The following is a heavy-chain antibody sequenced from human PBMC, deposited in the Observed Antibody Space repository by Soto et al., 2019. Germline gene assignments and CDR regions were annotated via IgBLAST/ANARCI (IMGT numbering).Heavy chain of an antibody. CDR3: ARSTTGTTYWFDP. CDR1: GGSISSYY. D-gene: IGHD1-1*01. CDR2: IYYSGSGST. Sequence: ETLSLTCTASGGSISSYYWSWIRQPPGKGLEWIGYIYYSGSGSTNYNPSLKSRVTISIDTSKNQFSLKLSSVTAADTAVYFCARSTTGTTYWFDPWGQGTLVTVSS. V-gene: IGHV4-59*01. J-gene: IGHJ5*02.